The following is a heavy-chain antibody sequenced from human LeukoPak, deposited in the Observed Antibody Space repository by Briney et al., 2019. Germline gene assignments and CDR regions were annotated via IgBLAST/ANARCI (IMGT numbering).Heavy chain of an antibody. J-gene: IGHJ4*02. D-gene: IGHD3-22*01. Sequence: GASVKVSCKASGCTFTGYYMYWVLQAPGQGLEWMGRINPNSGGTNYAQKFQGRVTMTRDTSISTAYMELSRLRYDDTAVYYCARQDYDSSGYYLGYWGQGTLVTVSS. CDR2: INPNSGGT. CDR3: ARQDYDSSGYYLGY. V-gene: IGHV1-2*06. CDR1: GCTFTGYY.